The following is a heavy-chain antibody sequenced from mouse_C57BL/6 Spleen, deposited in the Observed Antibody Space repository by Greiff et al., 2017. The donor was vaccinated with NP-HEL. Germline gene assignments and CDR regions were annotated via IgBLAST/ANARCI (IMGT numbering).Heavy chain of an antibody. CDR1: GYAFTNYL. Sequence: VKLQESGAELVRPGTSVKVSCKASGYAFTNYLIEWVKQRPGQGLEWIGVINPGSGGTNYNEKFKGKATLTADKSSSTAYMQLSSLTSEDSAVYFCARYGNYVGYYAMDYWGQGTSVTVSS. D-gene: IGHD2-1*01. CDR2: INPGSGGT. V-gene: IGHV1-54*01. CDR3: ARYGNYVGYYAMDY. J-gene: IGHJ4*01.